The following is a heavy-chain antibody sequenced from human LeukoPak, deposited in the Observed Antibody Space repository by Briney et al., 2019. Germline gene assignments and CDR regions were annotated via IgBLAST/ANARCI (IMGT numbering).Heavy chain of an antibody. Sequence: GGSLRLSCAASGFTFSSYAMSWVRQAPGKGLEWVSAISGSGGSTYYADSVKGRFTISRDNSKNTLHLQMNSLRAEDTAVYYCAKEVWYSSSWYYFDYWGQGTLVTVSS. J-gene: IGHJ4*02. V-gene: IGHV3-23*01. CDR1: GFTFSSYA. D-gene: IGHD6-13*01. CDR2: ISGSGGST. CDR3: AKEVWYSSSWYYFDY.